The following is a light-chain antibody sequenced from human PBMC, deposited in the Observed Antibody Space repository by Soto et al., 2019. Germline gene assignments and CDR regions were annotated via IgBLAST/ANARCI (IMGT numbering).Light chain of an antibody. CDR3: QRYRGAPRK. Sequence: DFQMTQSPSSLSASVGDRVTISCRAGQDISNFLAWYQQRPGKVPKLLIYAASTLQSGVPSRFSGSGSGTDFTLTISSLQPEDAATYFCQRYRGAPRKFGQGTKVEIK. CDR2: AAS. J-gene: IGKJ1*01. V-gene: IGKV1-27*01. CDR1: QDISNF.